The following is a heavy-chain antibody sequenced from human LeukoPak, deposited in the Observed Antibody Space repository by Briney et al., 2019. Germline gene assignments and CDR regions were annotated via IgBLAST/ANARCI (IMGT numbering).Heavy chain of an antibody. Sequence: PSETLSLTCTVSGGSISSYYWSWIRQPPGKGLEWIGYIYYSGSTNYNPSLKSRVTISVDTSKNQFSLKLSSVTAADTAVYYCASAGHSSSWYPYYYYGMDVWGQGTTVTVSS. D-gene: IGHD6-13*01. CDR2: IYYSGST. V-gene: IGHV4-59*08. CDR1: GGSISSYY. CDR3: ASAGHSSSWYPYYYYGMDV. J-gene: IGHJ6*02.